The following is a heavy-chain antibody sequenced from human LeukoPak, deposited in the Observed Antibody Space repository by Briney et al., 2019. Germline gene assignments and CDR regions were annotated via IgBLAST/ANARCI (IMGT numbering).Heavy chain of an antibody. CDR2: ISYDGSNK. V-gene: IGHV3-30*04. Sequence: PGGSLRLSCAASGFTFSSYAMHWVRQAPGKGLEWVAVISYDGSNKYYADSVKGRFTISRDNSKNTLYLQMNSLRAEDTAVYYCAREYSSSWYDYYYYMDVWGKGTTVTISS. CDR1: GFTFSSYA. J-gene: IGHJ6*03. D-gene: IGHD6-13*01. CDR3: AREYSSSWYDYYYYMDV.